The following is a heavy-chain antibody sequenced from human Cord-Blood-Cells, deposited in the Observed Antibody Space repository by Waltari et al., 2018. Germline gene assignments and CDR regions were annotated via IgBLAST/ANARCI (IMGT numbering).Heavy chain of an antibody. V-gene: IGHV1-69*19. CDR2: IYTTFGTA. Sequence: VQMVQSGAEVKKPGSSVKVSCQASGGTSSSTAISSVRPAPAQGLAWMGGIYTTFGTANYAPKFQGRVTITADESPRTAYMGLSSLRSEDTAVYYCARQGVYYGSGSSDNWFDPWGQGTLVTVSS. CDR3: ARQGVYYGSGSSDNWFDP. J-gene: IGHJ5*02. D-gene: IGHD3-10*01. CDR1: GGTSSSTA.